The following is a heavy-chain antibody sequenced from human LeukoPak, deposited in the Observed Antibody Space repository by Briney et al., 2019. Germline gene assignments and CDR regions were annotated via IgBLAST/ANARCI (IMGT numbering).Heavy chain of an antibody. V-gene: IGHV1-2*02. CDR1: GYTFTGYY. CDR2: INPNSGVT. CDR3: ARQGALVKGIDY. D-gene: IGHD6-13*01. Sequence: ASVKVSCKASGYTFTGYYMHWVRQASGRGLEWMGWINPNSGVTNYAQKFQGRVTMTRDTSISTVYMELSRLRSDDTAVYCCARQGALVKGIDYWGQGTLVTVSS. J-gene: IGHJ4*02.